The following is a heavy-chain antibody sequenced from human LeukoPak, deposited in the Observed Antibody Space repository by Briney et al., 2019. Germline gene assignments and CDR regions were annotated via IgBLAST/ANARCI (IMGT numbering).Heavy chain of an antibody. J-gene: IGHJ4*02. CDR1: GFTFDDYA. CDR3: AKDNYYDSSGAFDY. CDR2: ISWNSGSI. V-gene: IGHV3-9*01. D-gene: IGHD3-22*01. Sequence: GGSLRLSCAASGFTFDDYAMHWVRQAPGKGLEWVSGISWNSGSIGYADSVKGRFTISRDNAKNSLYLQMNSLRAEDTALYYCAKDNYYDSSGAFDYWGQGTLVTVSS.